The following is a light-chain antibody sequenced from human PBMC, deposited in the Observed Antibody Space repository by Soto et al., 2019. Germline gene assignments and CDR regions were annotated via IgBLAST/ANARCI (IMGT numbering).Light chain of an antibody. V-gene: IGLV2-14*01. J-gene: IGLJ2*01. CDR1: SRDVGGYNY. Sequence: QSALTQPASVSGSLGQSITISCTGTSRDVGGYNYVSWYQHHPGKGPRVLIYEVSNRPSGISDRFSGFKSANTAYLTISGVQPEDEADYHCSSYTTIKTVVFGGGTKLTVL. CDR3: SSYTTIKTVV. CDR2: EVS.